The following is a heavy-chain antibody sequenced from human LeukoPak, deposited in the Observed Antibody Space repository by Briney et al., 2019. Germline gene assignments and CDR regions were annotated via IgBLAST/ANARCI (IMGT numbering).Heavy chain of an antibody. D-gene: IGHD5-24*01. V-gene: IGHV3-33*01. CDR1: GFTFSSYG. CDR2: IWYGGSNK. Sequence: PGGSLRLSCAASGFTFSSYGMHWVRQAPGKGLEWVAVIWYGGSNKYYADSVKGRFTISRDNSKNTLYLQMNSLRAEDTAVHYCASKGRDGYNDYWGQGTLVTVSS. J-gene: IGHJ4*02. CDR3: ASKGRDGYNDY.